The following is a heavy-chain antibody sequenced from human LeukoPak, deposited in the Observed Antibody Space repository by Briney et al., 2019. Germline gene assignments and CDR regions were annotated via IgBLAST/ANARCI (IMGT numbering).Heavy chain of an antibody. CDR3: AKDYRPHDFWSGLVDY. CDR1: GFTFSSYG. J-gene: IGHJ4*02. D-gene: IGHD3-3*01. Sequence: GGPLRLSCAASGFTFSSYGMHWVRQAPGKGLEWVAVISYDGSNKYYADSVKGRFTISRDNSKNTLYLQMNSLRAEDTAVYYCAKDYRPHDFWSGLVDYWGQGTLVTVSS. CDR2: ISYDGSNK. V-gene: IGHV3-30*18.